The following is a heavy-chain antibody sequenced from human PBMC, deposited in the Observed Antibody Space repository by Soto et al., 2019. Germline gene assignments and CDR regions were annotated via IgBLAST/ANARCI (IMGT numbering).Heavy chain of an antibody. CDR2: IGGGGGGT. Sequence: EVQLLESGGGLVQPGGSLRLSCVASGFTFSGYAMAWVRQAPGKGLEWVSIIGGGGGGTYYADSVNGRFTISRDNSKNTVYLQMNSLRVEDTAVYYCAKVHPGFDYWGQGTLVTISS. V-gene: IGHV3-23*01. CDR1: GFTFSGYA. CDR3: AKVHPGFDY. J-gene: IGHJ4*02.